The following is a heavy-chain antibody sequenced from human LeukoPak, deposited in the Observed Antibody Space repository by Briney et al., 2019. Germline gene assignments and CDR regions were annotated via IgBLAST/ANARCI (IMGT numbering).Heavy chain of an antibody. J-gene: IGHJ6*04. CDR1: GHTLTSNG. CDR3: ARTEGGSSFSGMDV. CDR2: INPNSGGT. Sequence: ASVKVSCKASGHTLTSNGISWVRQAPGQGLEWMGWINPNSGGTNYAQKFQGWVTMTRDTSISTAYMELSRLRSDDTAVYYCARTEGGSSFSGMDVWGKGTTVTVSS. D-gene: IGHD6-13*01. V-gene: IGHV1-2*04.